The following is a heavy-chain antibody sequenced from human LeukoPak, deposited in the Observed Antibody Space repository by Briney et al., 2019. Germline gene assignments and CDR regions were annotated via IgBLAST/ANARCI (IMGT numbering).Heavy chain of an antibody. J-gene: IGHJ4*02. V-gene: IGHV3-48*03. CDR2: IGIGGTI. CDR1: GFTFSTYE. D-gene: IGHD5-18*01. CDR3: AGHTATAMY. Sequence: GGSLRLSCAASGFTFSTYEMNWVRQAPGKGLEWVSYIGIGGTIYYADSVKGRFTISRDNARNSLSLQMNSLRAEDTAVYYCAGHTATAMYWGQGTQVTVSS.